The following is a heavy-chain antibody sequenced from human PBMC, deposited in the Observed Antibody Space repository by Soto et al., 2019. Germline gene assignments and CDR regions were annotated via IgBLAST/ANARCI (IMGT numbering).Heavy chain of an antibody. CDR1: GGSISSGGYS. CDR2: IYHSGRT. CDR3: ARLSGGRSVYFDP. V-gene: IGHV4-30-2*01. D-gene: IGHD2-8*02. J-gene: IGHJ5*02. Sequence: SETLSLTCAVSGGSISSGGYSWSWIRQPPGKGLEWIGYIYHSGRTYQNPSLKSRATISIDTSENQFSLKLTSVTAADTAMYFCARLSGGRSVYFDPWGQGILVTVSS.